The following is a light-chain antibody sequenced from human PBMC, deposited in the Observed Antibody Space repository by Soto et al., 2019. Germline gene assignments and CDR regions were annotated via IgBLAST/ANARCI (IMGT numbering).Light chain of an antibody. J-gene: IGLJ3*02. CDR3: SSYAGSNNWV. V-gene: IGLV2-8*01. Sequence: QSVLTQPPSASGSPGQSVTISCTGTSSDVGGYNYVSWYQQHPGKAPKLMLYEVTKRPSGVPDRFSGSKSGNTASLTVSGLQAEDDADYYCSSYAGSNNWVFGGGTQLTVL. CDR2: EVT. CDR1: SSDVGGYNY.